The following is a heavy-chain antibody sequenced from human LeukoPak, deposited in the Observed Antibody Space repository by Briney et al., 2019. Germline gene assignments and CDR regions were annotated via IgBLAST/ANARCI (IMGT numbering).Heavy chain of an antibody. D-gene: IGHD6-13*01. J-gene: IGHJ4*02. CDR1: GFTFSTYS. V-gene: IGHV3-21*01. CDR2: IGSTSYI. Sequence: PGGSLRLSCAASGFTFSTYSMTWVRQAPGKGPEWVSSIGSTSYIYYADSVKGRFTISRDNAKNSLYLQMNSLRAEDTAVYYCARVGYSSSWYGDYWGQGTLVTVSS. CDR3: ARVGYSSSWYGDY.